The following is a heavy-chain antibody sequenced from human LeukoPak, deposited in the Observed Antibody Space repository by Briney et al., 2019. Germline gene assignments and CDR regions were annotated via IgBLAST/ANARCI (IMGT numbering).Heavy chain of an antibody. CDR1: GFTFSSYA. V-gene: IGHV3-23*01. Sequence: GGSLRLSCAASGFTFSSYAMSWVRQAPGKGLEWVSAISGSGGSTYYADSVKGRFTISRDNSKNTLYLQMNSLRAEDTAVYYCARDRDSLGAFDIWGQGTMVTVSS. CDR2: ISGSGGST. J-gene: IGHJ3*02. D-gene: IGHD3-16*01. CDR3: ARDRDSLGAFDI.